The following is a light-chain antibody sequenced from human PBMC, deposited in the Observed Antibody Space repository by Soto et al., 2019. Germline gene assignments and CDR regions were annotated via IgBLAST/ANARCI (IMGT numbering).Light chain of an antibody. CDR3: XSYDSSLSGVV. J-gene: IGLJ2*01. CDR2: XXX. CDR1: SSNIGAGYD. Sequence: QSVLTQPPSVSGAPGQRVTISCTGSSSNIGAGYDVHWYQQRPGTAPKLLIYXXXXXXXXXXXXXXXSKSGTSASLAVTGXXXXXXXXXXCXSYDSSLSGVVFGGGTKVTVL. V-gene: IGLV1-40*01.